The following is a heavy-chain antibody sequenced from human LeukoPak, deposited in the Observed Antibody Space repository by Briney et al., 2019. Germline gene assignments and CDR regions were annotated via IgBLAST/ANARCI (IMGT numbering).Heavy chain of an antibody. D-gene: IGHD1-26*01. J-gene: IGHJ4*02. CDR1: GVSISSPYW. CDR3: ARHQAGANTFDY. Sequence: SETLSLTCAVSGVSISSPYWYSWVRQPPGKGLEWIREIFLTGTTNYNPSLKSRVTISLDKSKNQFSLKLSSVTAADTAVYYCARHQAGANTFDYWGQGTLVTVSS. V-gene: IGHV4-4*02. CDR2: IFLTGTT.